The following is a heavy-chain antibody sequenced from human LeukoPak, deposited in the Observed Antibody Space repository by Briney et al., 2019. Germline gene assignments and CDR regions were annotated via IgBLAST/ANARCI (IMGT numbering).Heavy chain of an antibody. D-gene: IGHD2-8*02. V-gene: IGHV1-2*02. Sequence: ASVKVSCKASGYTFTGYFMHWVRQAPGQGLEWMGWINPSSGGTNYAQKFQGRVTMTRDTSISTAYMELSSLRSDDTAVYYCAREVLAKNYGMDVWGQGTTVTVSS. CDR2: INPSSGGT. CDR3: AREVLAKNYGMDV. CDR1: GYTFTGYF. J-gene: IGHJ6*02.